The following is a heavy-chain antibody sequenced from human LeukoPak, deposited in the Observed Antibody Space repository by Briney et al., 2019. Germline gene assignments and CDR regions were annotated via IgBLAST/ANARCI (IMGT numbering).Heavy chain of an antibody. CDR1: GFTFSSYG. D-gene: IGHD1-26*01. V-gene: IGHV3-33*01. Sequence: GGSLRLSCAASGFTFSSYGMHWVRQAPGKGLEWVAVIWYDGSNKCYADSVKGRFTISRDNSKNTLYLQMNSLRAEATAVYYCARAYIGSYLGGYWGQGTLVTVSS. CDR2: IWYDGSNK. J-gene: IGHJ4*02. CDR3: ARAYIGSYLGGY.